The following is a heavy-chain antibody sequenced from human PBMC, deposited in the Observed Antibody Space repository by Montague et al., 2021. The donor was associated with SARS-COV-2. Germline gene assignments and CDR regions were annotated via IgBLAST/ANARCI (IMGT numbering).Heavy chain of an antibody. CDR1: VEALRRRS. CDR3: ARRGSGRSDLAY. D-gene: IGHD1-26*01. V-gene: IGHV4/OR15-8*01. CDR2: IEKNRST. J-gene: IGHJ4*02. Sequence: SETLSLTCIGGVEALRRRSEEHTSDLQPPQDLVCRLQIEKNRSTKYKPSLKSRVSMSVDKSWNQFSLRLTSVTAADTAIHYCARRGSGRSDLAYWGQGTLVKVSS.